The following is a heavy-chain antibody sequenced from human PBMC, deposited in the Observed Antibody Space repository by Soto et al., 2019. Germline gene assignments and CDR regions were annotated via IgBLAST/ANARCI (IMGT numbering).Heavy chain of an antibody. CDR3: AKPALCGPTSCYRIGSDP. J-gene: IGHJ5*02. CDR2: ISSHGRTT. D-gene: IGHD2-2*01. Sequence: EVQLFESGGGLVQPGGALRLSCATSGCHFDNFAMSWVRQAPRQWLEWVAAISSHGRTTFYTDSVRGRFTISRDDSKNTLYLHINSLRTEDTAFYYYAKPALCGPTSCYRIGSDPWGPRTLVNVS. V-gene: IGHV3-23*01. CDR1: GCHFDNFA.